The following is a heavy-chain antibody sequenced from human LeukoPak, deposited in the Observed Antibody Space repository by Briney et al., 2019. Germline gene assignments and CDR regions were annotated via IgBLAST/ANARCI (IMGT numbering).Heavy chain of an antibody. Sequence: SQTLSLTCTVSGVSISSGGYYLSWIRQLPGQGLEWIGHVYYSGSTYYNPPLESRVTISIDTSKNQFSLKLSSVTAADTAVYYCARGEWDLLFDYWGQGTLVTVSS. V-gene: IGHV4-31*03. CDR1: GVSISSGGYY. CDR2: VYYSGST. CDR3: ARGEWDLLFDY. D-gene: IGHD1-26*01. J-gene: IGHJ4*02.